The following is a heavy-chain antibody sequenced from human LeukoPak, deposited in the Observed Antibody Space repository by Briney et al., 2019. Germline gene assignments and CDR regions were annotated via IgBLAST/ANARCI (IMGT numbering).Heavy chain of an antibody. D-gene: IGHD3-16*01. CDR1: GGSISSGSYY. Sequence: SETLSLTCTVSGGSISSGSYYWGWIRQPPGKGLEWIGSIYYSGSTYYNPSLKSRVTISVDTSKNPFSLKLSSVTAADTAVYYCASRGGSLPPNWFHPWGQGTLVTVSS. CDR2: IYYSGST. J-gene: IGHJ5*02. V-gene: IGHV4-39*01. CDR3: ASRGGSLPPNWFHP.